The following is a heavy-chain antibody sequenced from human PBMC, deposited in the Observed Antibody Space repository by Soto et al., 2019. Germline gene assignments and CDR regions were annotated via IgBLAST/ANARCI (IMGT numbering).Heavy chain of an antibody. J-gene: IGHJ6*02. CDR3: ARDGAAGYCSGGSCYPYYYYGMDV. CDR2: IIPILGIA. D-gene: IGHD2-15*01. Sequence: QVQLVQSGAEVKKPGSSVKVSCKASGGTFSSYTISWVRQAPGQGLEWMGRIIPILGIANYAQKFQGRVTITADKSTSTAYMELSSLRSEDTAVYYCARDGAAGYCSGGSCYPYYYYGMDVWGQGTTVTVSS. CDR1: GGTFSSYT. V-gene: IGHV1-69*08.